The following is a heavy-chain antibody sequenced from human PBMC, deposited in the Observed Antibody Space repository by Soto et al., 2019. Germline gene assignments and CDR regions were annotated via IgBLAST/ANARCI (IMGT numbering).Heavy chain of an antibody. V-gene: IGHV1-2*04. J-gene: IGHJ6*02. CDR3: ARVGCSGGSCYDYYYGMDV. D-gene: IGHD2-15*01. CDR2: INPNSGGT. Sequence: ASVKVSCKASGYTFTGYYMHWVRQAPGQGLEWMGWINPNSGGTNYAQKFRGWVTMTRDTSISTAYMELSRLRSDDTAVYYCARVGCSGGSCYDYYYGMDVWGQGTTVTVS. CDR1: GYTFTGYY.